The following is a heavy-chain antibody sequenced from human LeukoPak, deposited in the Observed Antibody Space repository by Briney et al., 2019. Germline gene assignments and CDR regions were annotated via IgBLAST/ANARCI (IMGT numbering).Heavy chain of an antibody. CDR1: GGSFSGYY. CDR2: INHSGST. V-gene: IGHV4-34*01. CDR3: ARTYDSSGYYYSRRYYFDY. Sequence: SETLSLTCAVYGGSFSGYYWSWIRQPPGKGLEWIGEINHSGSTNYNPSLKRRVTISVDTSKNQFSLKLSSVTAADTAVYYCARTYDSSGYYYSRRYYFDYWGQGTLVTVSS. D-gene: IGHD3-22*01. J-gene: IGHJ4*02.